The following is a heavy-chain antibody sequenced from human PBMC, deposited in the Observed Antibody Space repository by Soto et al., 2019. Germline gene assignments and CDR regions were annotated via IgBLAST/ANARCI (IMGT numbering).Heavy chain of an antibody. Sequence: EVQLVESGGGLIPPGGSLRLSCAASGFLVNSAYMTWVRQAPGKGLEWLSMINSDGSTLYAESVKGRFTISRDNSKNRLDLQMNSLMAEDTAMYYFARSGYSFAWGYWGQGTLVIVT. V-gene: IGHV3-53*01. J-gene: IGHJ4*02. D-gene: IGHD5-18*01. CDR1: GFLVNSAY. CDR2: INSDGST. CDR3: ARSGYSFAWGY.